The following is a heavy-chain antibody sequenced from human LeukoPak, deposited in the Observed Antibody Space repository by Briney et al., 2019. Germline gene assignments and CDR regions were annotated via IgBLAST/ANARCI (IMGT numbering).Heavy chain of an antibody. D-gene: IGHD3-22*01. CDR3: ARRHYDSSGYSYEGLQH. CDR2: IIPILGIA. Sequence: SVKVSCKASGGTFSSYAISWVRQAPGQGLEWMGRIIPILGIANYAQKFQGRVTITADKSTSTAYMELSSLRSEDTAVYYCARRHYDSSGYSYEGLQHWGQGTLVTVSS. J-gene: IGHJ1*01. CDR1: GGTFSSYA. V-gene: IGHV1-69*04.